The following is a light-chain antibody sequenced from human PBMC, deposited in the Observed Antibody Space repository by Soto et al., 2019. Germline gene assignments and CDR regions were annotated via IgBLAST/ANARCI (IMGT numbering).Light chain of an antibody. CDR1: GSDVGSYTL. Sequence: LTQPASLSGSPGQSITISCTGSGSDVGSYTLVSWYQQHPGKVPKLMIYEVSKRPSGVSVRFSGSRSGNTASLTISGLQAEDEADYFCWSYAGSFTYVFGTGTKVTVL. V-gene: IGLV2-23*02. CDR3: WSYAGSFTYV. CDR2: EVS. J-gene: IGLJ1*01.